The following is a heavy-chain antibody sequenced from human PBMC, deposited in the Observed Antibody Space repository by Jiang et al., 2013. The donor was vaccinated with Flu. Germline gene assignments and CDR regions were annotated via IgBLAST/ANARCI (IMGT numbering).Heavy chain of an antibody. CDR3: ARQRAYYGNDYGY. CDR1: GYKFDTFW. Sequence: SLKISCKTSGYKFDTFWIVWVRQMPGKGLEWMGVIYPGDSDTRYSPSFQGHVTISADKSINTAYLQWHSLKASDTAMYYCARQRAYYGNDYGYWGQGTLVTVSP. J-gene: IGHJ4*02. V-gene: IGHV5-51*01. D-gene: IGHD2-21*01. CDR2: IYPGDSDT.